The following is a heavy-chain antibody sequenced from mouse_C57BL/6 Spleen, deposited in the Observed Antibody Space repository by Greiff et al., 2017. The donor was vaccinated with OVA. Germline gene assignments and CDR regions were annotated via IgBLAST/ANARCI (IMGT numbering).Heavy chain of an antibody. CDR3: TRVPLYDGYPRYFDV. CDR2: ISSGGDYI. Sequence: EVQLVESGEGLVKPGGSLKLSCAASGFTFSSYAMSWVRQTPEKRLEWVAYISSGGDYIYYADTVKGRFTISRDNARNTLYLQMSSLKSEDTAMYYCTRVPLYDGYPRYFDVWGTGTTVTVSS. V-gene: IGHV5-9-1*02. D-gene: IGHD2-3*01. CDR1: GFTFSSYA. J-gene: IGHJ1*03.